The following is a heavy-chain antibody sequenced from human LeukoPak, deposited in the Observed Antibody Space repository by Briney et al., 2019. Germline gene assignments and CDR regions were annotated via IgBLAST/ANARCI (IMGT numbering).Heavy chain of an antibody. CDR1: GGSISNYY. CDR3: AGSMVRGVITDY. Sequence: PSETLSLTCTVSGGSISNYYWSWIRQPPGKGLEWIGYIYYSGSTNYNPSLKSRVTISVDTSKNQFSLKLSSVTAADTAVYYCAGSMVRGVITDYWGQGTLVTVSS. D-gene: IGHD3-10*01. V-gene: IGHV4-59*01. CDR2: IYYSGST. J-gene: IGHJ4*02.